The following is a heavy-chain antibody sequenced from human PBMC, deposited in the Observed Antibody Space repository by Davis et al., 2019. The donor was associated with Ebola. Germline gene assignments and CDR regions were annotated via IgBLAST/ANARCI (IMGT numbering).Heavy chain of an antibody. Sequence: SSTYSGLTSRTYWMHWVRQAPGKGPVWVSRINGDGGGLTYADSVKGRFTLSRDNDKNTLDLQMTTLGAEDTAGYYCASQGQGFWGRGTMVTVSS. CDR1: GLTSRTYW. V-gene: IGHV3-74*01. CDR2: INGDGGGL. CDR3: ASQGQGF. J-gene: IGHJ3*01.